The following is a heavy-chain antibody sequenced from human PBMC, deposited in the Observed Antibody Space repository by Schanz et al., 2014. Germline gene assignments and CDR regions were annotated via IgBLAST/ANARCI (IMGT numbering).Heavy chain of an antibody. J-gene: IGHJ3*02. V-gene: IGHV3-64*01. CDR1: GFTLSNYA. Sequence: EVQLVESGGGLVQPGGSLRLSCAAPGFTLSNYAMHWVRQTPDKGLEWVSGLSANGDSTFYSSSVKGRFTISRDISKNTLYLQMGSLRAEDVAVYYCARKMKLGVYGGKGHDSLDIWGQGTMVTVSS. CDR2: LSANGDST. D-gene: IGHD4-17*01. CDR3: ARKMKLGVYGGKGHDSLDI.